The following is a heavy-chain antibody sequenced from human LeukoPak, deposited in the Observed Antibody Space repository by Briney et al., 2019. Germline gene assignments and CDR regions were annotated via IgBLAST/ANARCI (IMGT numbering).Heavy chain of an antibody. V-gene: IGHV4-30-2*01. CDR1: GGSVSSGSYY. D-gene: IGHD3-16*01. CDR3: ARGWGPVYYFDY. Sequence: PSETLSLTCTVSGGSVSSGSYYWSWIRQPPGKGLEWIGYIYHSGSTYYNPSLKSRVTMSVDRSKNQFSLKLNSVTAADTAVYYCARGWGPVYYFDYWGQGTLVTVSS. J-gene: IGHJ4*02. CDR2: IYHSGST.